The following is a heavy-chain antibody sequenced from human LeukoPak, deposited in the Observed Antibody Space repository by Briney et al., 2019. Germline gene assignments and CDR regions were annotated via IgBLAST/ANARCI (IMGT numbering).Heavy chain of an antibody. CDR3: ARDSVVVPAAAYYYYMDV. J-gene: IGHJ6*03. CDR2: ISAYNGNT. Sequence: ASVKVSCKASGYTFTSYGITWVRQAPGQGLEWMGWISAYNGNTNYAQKLQGRVTMTTDTSTSTAYMELRSLRSDDTAVYYCARDSVVVPAAAYYYYMDVWGKGTTVTVSS. V-gene: IGHV1-18*01. CDR1: GYTFTSYG. D-gene: IGHD2-2*01.